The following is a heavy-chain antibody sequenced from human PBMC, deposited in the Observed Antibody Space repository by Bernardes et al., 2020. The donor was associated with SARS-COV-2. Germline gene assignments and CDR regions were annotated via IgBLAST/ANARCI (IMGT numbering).Heavy chain of an antibody. V-gene: IGHV3-30*03. CDR3: AREVAAAGRVDAFDI. J-gene: IGHJ3*02. CDR1: GFTFSSHA. D-gene: IGHD6-13*01. CDR2: ISDDGSNK. Sequence: GGSLRLSCAASGFTFSSHAMHWVRQAPGKGLEWVTVISDDGSNKYYGDSVKGRFTISRDNSKNTLYLQMNSLRAEDTAVYYCAREVAAAGRVDAFDIWGQGTTVTVSS.